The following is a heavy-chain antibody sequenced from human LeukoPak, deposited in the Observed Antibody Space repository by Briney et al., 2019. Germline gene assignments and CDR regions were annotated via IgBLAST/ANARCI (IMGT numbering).Heavy chain of an antibody. J-gene: IGHJ6*03. D-gene: IGHD6-25*01. CDR3: ARLWDSTGLYFYYYMDV. CDR2: YHNGNS. Sequence: SQSLSLTCIVSGVSIRSDTYYWGWIRQPPGKGLEWIGNYHNGNSYYNPSLKSRVTISEDTSGNQFSLRVTSVTAADTAVYYCARLWDSTGLYFYYYMDVWGEGTTVTVSS. CDR1: GVSIRSDTYY. V-gene: IGHV4-39*01.